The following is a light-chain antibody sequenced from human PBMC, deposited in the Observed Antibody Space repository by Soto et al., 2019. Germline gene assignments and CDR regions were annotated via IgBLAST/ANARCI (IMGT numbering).Light chain of an antibody. V-gene: IGKV3-15*01. Sequence: EIVMTLSPATLSVSPGERATLSCRASQSVSSNLAWYQQKPGQAPRLLIYGASTRATGIPARFSGSGSGTDFTLTISSLQSEDFAVYYCQQYNNWAITFGQGTRLEIK. CDR3: QQYNNWAIT. J-gene: IGKJ5*01. CDR2: GAS. CDR1: QSVSSN.